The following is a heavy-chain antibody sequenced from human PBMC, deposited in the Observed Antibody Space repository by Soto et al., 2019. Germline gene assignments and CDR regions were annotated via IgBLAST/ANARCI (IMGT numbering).Heavy chain of an antibody. CDR3: ARDPWFRSDY. D-gene: IGHD3-9*01. V-gene: IGHV1-18*01. CDR1: GYTFTSYG. Sequence: QVQLVQSGAEVKKPGASVKVSCKASGYTFTSYGISWVRQAPGQGLEWMGWISAYNGNTNYAQKLQGRVTMTTDTSTGPAYMGPRSPGFDGPAGYFRARDPWFRSDYWGQGTLVTVSS. CDR2: ISAYNGNT. J-gene: IGHJ4*02.